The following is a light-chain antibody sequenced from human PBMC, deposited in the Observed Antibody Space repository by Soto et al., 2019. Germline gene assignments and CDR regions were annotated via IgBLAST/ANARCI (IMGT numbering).Light chain of an antibody. V-gene: IGKV1-9*01. CDR2: AAS. J-gene: IGKJ1*01. Sequence: IQLTQSPSSLSASVGDRVTITCRASHGISSYLAWYQQKPGKALKLLIYAASTLQSGVPSRFSGSGSGTEFTLTISSLQPDDFATYYCQHYNSYSEAFGQGTKVDTK. CDR3: QHYNSYSEA. CDR1: HGISSY.